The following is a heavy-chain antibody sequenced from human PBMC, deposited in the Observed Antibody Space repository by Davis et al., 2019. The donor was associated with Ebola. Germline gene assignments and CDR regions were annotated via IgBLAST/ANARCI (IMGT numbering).Heavy chain of an antibody. D-gene: IGHD3-3*01. CDR2: IYYSGST. CDR1: GGSISSYY. V-gene: IGHV4-59*01. Sequence: SETLSPTCTVPGGSISSYYWSWIRQPPGKGLEWIGYIYYSGSTNYNPSLKSRVTISVDTSKNQFSLKLSSVTAADTAVYYCARVGYDFWSGYSSSNWFDPWGQGTLVTVSS. J-gene: IGHJ5*02. CDR3: ARVGYDFWSGYSSSNWFDP.